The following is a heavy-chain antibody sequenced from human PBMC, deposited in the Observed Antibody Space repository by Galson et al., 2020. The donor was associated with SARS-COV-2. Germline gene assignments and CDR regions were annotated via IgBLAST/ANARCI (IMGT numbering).Heavy chain of an antibody. CDR2: IYISGST. CDR1: GGSMNYY. CDR3: ARGTGSTSWIDY. D-gene: IGHD2-2*01. Sequence: ETSETLSLTCTVSGGSMNYYWSWIRQPAGKGLEWIGHIYISGSTKYNPSLKSRVTMSVDTSKNQFSLKLSSVTAADTAVYYCARGTGSTSWIDYWGQGTLVTVSS. J-gene: IGHJ4*02. V-gene: IGHV4-4*07.